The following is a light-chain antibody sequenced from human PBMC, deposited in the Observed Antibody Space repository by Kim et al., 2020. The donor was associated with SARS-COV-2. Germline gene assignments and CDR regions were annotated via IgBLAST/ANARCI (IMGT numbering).Light chain of an antibody. J-gene: IGLJ1*01. CDR2: QDS. Sequence: SPGQTASITCAGDKLGDKYACWYQQKAGQSPVMVIYQDSKRPSGIPERFSGANSGNTATLNISGTQAMDEADYYCQAWDSSTVVFGTGTKVTVL. CDR3: QAWDSSTVV. CDR1: KLGDKY. V-gene: IGLV3-1*01.